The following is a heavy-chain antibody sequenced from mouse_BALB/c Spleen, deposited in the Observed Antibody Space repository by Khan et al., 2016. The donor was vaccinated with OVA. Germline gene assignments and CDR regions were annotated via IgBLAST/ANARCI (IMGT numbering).Heavy chain of an antibody. CDR2: INPSNGYT. Sequence: QVQLQQSGAELARPGASVKMSCKASGYTFTSYTIHWIKERPGQGLEWIGNINPSNGYTNYNQKFKDKATLTTDKSSTTAYLQLSSLTYDDSAVYNCVRDGAYHRNDGWFAYWGQGTLVTVSA. J-gene: IGHJ3*01. D-gene: IGHD2-14*01. CDR1: GYTFTSYT. CDR3: VRDGAYHRNDGWFAY. V-gene: IGHV1-4*01.